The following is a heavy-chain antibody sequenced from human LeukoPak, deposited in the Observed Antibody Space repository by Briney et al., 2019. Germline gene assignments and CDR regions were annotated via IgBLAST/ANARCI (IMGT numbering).Heavy chain of an antibody. J-gene: IGHJ4*02. CDR2: ISSSGSTI. V-gene: IGHV3-11*01. CDR3: ARAKYDFWSGYYLPNFDY. Sequence: PGGSLRLSCAASGFTFSDYYMSWIRQAPGKGLEWVSYISSSGSTIYYADSVKGRFTISRDNAKNSLYLQMNSLRAEDTAVYYCARAKYDFWSGYYLPNFDYWGQGTLVTVSS. CDR1: GFTFSDYY. D-gene: IGHD3-3*01.